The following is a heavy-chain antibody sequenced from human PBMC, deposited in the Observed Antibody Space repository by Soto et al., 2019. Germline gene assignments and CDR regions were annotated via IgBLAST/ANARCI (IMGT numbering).Heavy chain of an antibody. CDR3: ASFSYDVWSGFVF. Sequence: EVQLVESGGGLVKPGGSLRLSCAASGFTFSSYSMNWVRQAPGKGLEWVSSISSSSSYIYYAASVKGRFTISRDNAKNSLYLQMNSLRAEDTAVYYWASFSYDVWSGFVFWGQGTLVTVAS. J-gene: IGHJ4*02. CDR1: GFTFSSYS. V-gene: IGHV3-21*01. D-gene: IGHD3-3*01. CDR2: ISSSSSYI.